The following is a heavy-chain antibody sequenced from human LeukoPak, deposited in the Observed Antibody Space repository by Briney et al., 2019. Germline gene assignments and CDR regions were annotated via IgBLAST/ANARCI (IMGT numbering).Heavy chain of an antibody. V-gene: IGHV3-9*01. CDR3: ATGDSSGYCPASYFDY. D-gene: IGHD3-22*01. CDR2: ISWNSGSI. J-gene: IGHJ4*02. Sequence: GGSLRLSCAASGFTFDDYAMHWVRQAPGKGLEWVSGISWNSGSIGYADSVKGRFTISRDNAKNSLYLQMSSLRAEDTALYYCATGDSSGYCPASYFDYWGQGTLVTVSS. CDR1: GFTFDDYA.